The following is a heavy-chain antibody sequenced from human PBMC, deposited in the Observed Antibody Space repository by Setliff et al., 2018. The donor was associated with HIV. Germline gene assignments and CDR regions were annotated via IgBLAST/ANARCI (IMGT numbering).Heavy chain of an antibody. CDR1: GFTFDLFS. Sequence: QPGGSLRLSCAASGFTFDLFSMNWVRQAPGKGLEWVSYISSSSSTIYYADSVKGRFTISRDNAKNSLYLQMNSLRAEDTAVYYCARPPGLAIFGPQFHYWGQGTLVTVSS. CDR2: ISSSSSTI. D-gene: IGHD3-3*01. CDR3: ARPPGLAIFGPQFHY. V-gene: IGHV3-48*01. J-gene: IGHJ4*02.